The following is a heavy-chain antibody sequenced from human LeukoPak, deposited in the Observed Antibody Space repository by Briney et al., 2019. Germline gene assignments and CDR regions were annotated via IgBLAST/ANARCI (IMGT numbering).Heavy chain of an antibody. CDR2: IYPGDSDT. J-gene: IGHJ3*02. CDR3: ARPVVPAANAFDI. V-gene: IGHV5-51*01. CDR1: GYSFTSYW. Sequence: GESLKISCKGSGYSFTSYWIGWVRQMPRKGLEWMGIIYPGDSDTRYSPSFQGQVTISADKSISTAYLQWSSLKASDTAMYYCARPVVPAANAFDIWGQGTMVTVSS. D-gene: IGHD2-2*01.